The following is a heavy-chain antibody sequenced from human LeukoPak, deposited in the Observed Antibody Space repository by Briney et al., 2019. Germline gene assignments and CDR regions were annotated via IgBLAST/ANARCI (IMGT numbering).Heavy chain of an antibody. V-gene: IGHV3-74*01. CDR3: AKDQYDSSGYYYYGMDV. D-gene: IGHD3-22*01. Sequence: GGSLRLSCAASGFTFSDYWMHWVRQAPGKGLVWVSRIASDGSSTSYADSVKGRFTISRDNAKNTLYLQMNSLRAEDTAVYYCAKDQYDSSGYYYYGMDVWGQGTTVTVSS. CDR2: IASDGSST. J-gene: IGHJ6*02. CDR1: GFTFSDYW.